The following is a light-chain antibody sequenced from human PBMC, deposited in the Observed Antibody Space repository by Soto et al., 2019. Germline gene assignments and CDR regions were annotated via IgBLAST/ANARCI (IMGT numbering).Light chain of an antibody. J-gene: IGLJ2*01. CDR2: EGD. CDR3: ASFTSSSIFDI. Sequence: QSVLTQPASVSDSPGQSITISCTGTSSDIGVYNYVSWYQQHPGKAPKLMIYEGDKRPSGVSNRFSGSKSGNTASLTISGLQAEDEADYYCASFTSSSIFDIFGGGTKVTVL. V-gene: IGLV2-14*01. CDR1: SSDIGVYNY.